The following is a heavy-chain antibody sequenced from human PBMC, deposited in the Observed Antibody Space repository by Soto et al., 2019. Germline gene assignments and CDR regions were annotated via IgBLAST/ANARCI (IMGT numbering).Heavy chain of an antibody. V-gene: IGHV2-5*01. Sequence: QITLKESGPTLVKPTQTLTLTCTASGLSFGTSGVGVGWIRQPPGKALEWLALIYWNDDQRYSPSLKSSLTITKDASKNQVVLTMTNVDPVDTATYYWASMTTVATAALDIWGQGIMVTVPS. D-gene: IGHD4-17*01. CDR1: GLSFGTSGVG. J-gene: IGHJ3*02. CDR2: IYWNDDQ. CDR3: ASMTTVATAALDI.